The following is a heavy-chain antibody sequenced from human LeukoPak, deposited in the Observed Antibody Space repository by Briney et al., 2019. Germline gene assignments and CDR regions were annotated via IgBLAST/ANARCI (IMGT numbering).Heavy chain of an antibody. D-gene: IGHD1-26*01. Sequence: GGSLRLSCAASGYTFSSYAMHWVRQAPGKGLEWGAVISYDGSNKYYADSVKGRFTISRDNSKNTLYLQMNSLRAEDTAVYYCARVYSGSYYDYYYYMDVWGKGTTVTVSS. J-gene: IGHJ6*03. V-gene: IGHV3-30-3*01. CDR1: GYTFSSYA. CDR3: ARVYSGSYYDYYYYMDV. CDR2: ISYDGSNK.